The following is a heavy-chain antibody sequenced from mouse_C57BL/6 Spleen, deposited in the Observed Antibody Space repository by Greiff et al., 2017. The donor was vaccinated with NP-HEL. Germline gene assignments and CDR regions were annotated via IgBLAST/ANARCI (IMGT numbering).Heavy chain of an antibody. CDR1: GYAFTNYL. CDR2: INPGSGGT. Sequence: VQLQQSGAELVRPGTSVKVSCKASGYAFTNYLIEWVKQRPGQGLEWIGVINPGSGGTNYNEKFKGKATLTADTSSSTAYMQLSSLTSEDSAVYFCARRGELGNWFAYWGQGTLVTVSA. V-gene: IGHV1-54*01. CDR3: ARRGELGNWFAY. D-gene: IGHD2-1*01. J-gene: IGHJ3*01.